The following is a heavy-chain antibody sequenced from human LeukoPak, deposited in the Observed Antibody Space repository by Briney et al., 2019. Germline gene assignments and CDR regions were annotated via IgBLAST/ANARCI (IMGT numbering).Heavy chain of an antibody. CDR1: GFTFSDYD. CDR2: ISSSGSAI. J-gene: IGHJ4*02. V-gene: IGHV3-11*01. Sequence: GGSLRLSCAASGFTFSDYDMSWIRQAPGKGLEGVSYISSSGSAIYYADSVKGRFTISRDNAKNSLYLQMNSLRAEDTAVYYCAREAQGSGWYADYWGQGTLVTVSS. D-gene: IGHD6-19*01. CDR3: AREAQGSGWYADY.